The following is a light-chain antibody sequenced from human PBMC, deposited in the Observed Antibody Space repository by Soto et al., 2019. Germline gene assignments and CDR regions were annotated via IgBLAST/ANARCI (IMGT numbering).Light chain of an antibody. V-gene: IGKV3-11*01. CDR2: DAS. CDR1: QNIGSS. Sequence: IVLTQSPAILSLSPGKRATLSCRASQNIGSSLAWYQQKPGQAPRLLIYDASNRATDIPVRFIGSGSGTDFTLTISSLEPEDLAVYFCQQRNNWVTFGGGTKVEIK. CDR3: QQRNNWVT. J-gene: IGKJ4*01.